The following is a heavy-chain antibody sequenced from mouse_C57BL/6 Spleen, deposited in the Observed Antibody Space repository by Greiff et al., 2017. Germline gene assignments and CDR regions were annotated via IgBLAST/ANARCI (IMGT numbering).Heavy chain of an antibody. Sequence: QVHVKQPGAELVRPGSSVKLSCKASGYTFTSYWMDWVKQRPGQGLEWIGNIYPSDSETHYNQKFKDKATLTVDKSSSTAYMQLSSLTSEDSAVYYCARSDSNYGYFDVWGTGTTVTVSS. V-gene: IGHV1-61*01. J-gene: IGHJ1*03. CDR2: IYPSDSET. D-gene: IGHD2-5*01. CDR3: ARSDSNYGYFDV. CDR1: GYTFTSYW.